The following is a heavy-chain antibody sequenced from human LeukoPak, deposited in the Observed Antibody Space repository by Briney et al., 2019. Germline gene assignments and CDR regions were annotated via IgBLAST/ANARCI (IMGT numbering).Heavy chain of an antibody. CDR1: GYTFTSYY. J-gene: IGHJ5*02. V-gene: IGHV1-46*01. D-gene: IGHD1-14*01. CDR2: INPSGGST. CDR3: ARVLAENWFDP. Sequence: DSVKVSCKASGYTFTSYYMHWVRQAPGQGLEGMGIINPSGGSTSDAQKFQGRVTMTRDMSTSTVYMGLSRLRSADTAVYYCARVLAENWFDPWGQGTLVTVSS.